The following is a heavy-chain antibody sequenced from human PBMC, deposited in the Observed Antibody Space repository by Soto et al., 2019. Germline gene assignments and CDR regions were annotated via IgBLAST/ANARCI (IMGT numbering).Heavy chain of an antibody. CDR3: ARGVGTLDY. CDR1: GFTFSQYS. Sequence: GGSLRLSCAASGFTFSQYSMNWVRQAPGKGLDWLSYISLSSTIIYYADSVKGRFTISRDNAKNSLYLQMNSLRDEDSAVYFCARGVGTLDYWGQGTLVTSPQ. CDR2: ISLSSTII. V-gene: IGHV3-48*02. J-gene: IGHJ4*02.